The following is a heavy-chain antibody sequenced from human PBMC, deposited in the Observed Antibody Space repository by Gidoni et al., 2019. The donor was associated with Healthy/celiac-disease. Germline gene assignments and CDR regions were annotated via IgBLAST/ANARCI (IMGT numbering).Heavy chain of an antibody. V-gene: IGHV3-20*04. CDR1: GFTFDVYG. J-gene: IGHJ4*02. D-gene: IGHD6-13*01. Sequence: EVQLVESGGGVVRPGGSLRLSCAASGFTFDVYGMSWVRQAPGKGLEWVVGINWNGGSTGYADAVKCRFTISRDNAKKSLYLQMNSLRAEDTALYYCARGSSSWPVVDYWGQGTLVTVSS. CDR3: ARGSSSWPVVDY. CDR2: INWNGGST.